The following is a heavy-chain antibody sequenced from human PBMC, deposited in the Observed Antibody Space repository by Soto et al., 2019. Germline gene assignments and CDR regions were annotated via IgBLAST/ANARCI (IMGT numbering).Heavy chain of an antibody. Sequence: GGSLRLSCAASGFTFSDYYMSWIRQAPGKGLEWVSYISSSGSTIYYADSVKGRFTISRDNAKNSLYLQMNSLRAEDTAVYYCARDFRELRFLEWPFFNWFDPWGQGTLVTVSS. CDR3: ARDFRELRFLEWPFFNWFDP. CDR1: GFTFSDYY. CDR2: ISSSGSTI. D-gene: IGHD3-3*01. J-gene: IGHJ5*02. V-gene: IGHV3-11*01.